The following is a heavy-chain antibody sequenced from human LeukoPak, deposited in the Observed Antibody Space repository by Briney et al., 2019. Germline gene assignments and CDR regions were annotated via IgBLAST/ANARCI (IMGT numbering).Heavy chain of an antibody. Sequence: GGSLRLSCAASGFTFSSYGMHWVRQAPGKGLEWVAFIRYDGSNKYYADSVKGRFTISRDNSKNTLYLQMNSLRAEDTAVYYCARDQRGWRNAFDIWGQGTMVTVSS. CDR3: ARDQRGWRNAFDI. V-gene: IGHV3-30*02. J-gene: IGHJ3*02. CDR1: GFTFSSYG. CDR2: IRYDGSNK.